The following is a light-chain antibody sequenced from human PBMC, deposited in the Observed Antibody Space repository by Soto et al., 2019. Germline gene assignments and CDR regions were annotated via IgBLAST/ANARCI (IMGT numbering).Light chain of an antibody. J-gene: IGKJ1*01. Sequence: ENVLTQSPGTLSLSPGEGATLSCRASQSVFANYVAWYQQRPGQGPRLLIYAASRRATGIPDRFSGSGSGPDVPVTLVRREPEDFAVYCCQQYGRTQWTFGPGTRGEIK. CDR3: QQYGRTQWT. CDR2: AAS. CDR1: QSVFANY. V-gene: IGKV3-20*01.